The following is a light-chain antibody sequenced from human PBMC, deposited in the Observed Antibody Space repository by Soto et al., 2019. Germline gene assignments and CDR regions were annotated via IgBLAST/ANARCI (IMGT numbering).Light chain of an antibody. Sequence: QSALTQPASVSGSPGQSITISCTGTSSDVGGYNYVSWYQQHPGKAPKLMLYEVSNRTSGVSNRFSGSKSGNTASLTISGLQAEDEADYYCSSYTSSSTPFVFGTGTKVTVL. CDR2: EVS. CDR3: SSYTSSSTPFV. CDR1: SSDVGGYNY. V-gene: IGLV2-14*01. J-gene: IGLJ1*01.